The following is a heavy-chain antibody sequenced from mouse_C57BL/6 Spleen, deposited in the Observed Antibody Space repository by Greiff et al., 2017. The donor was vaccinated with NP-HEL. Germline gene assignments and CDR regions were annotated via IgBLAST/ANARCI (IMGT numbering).Heavy chain of an antibody. Sequence: QVQLQQSGAELVRPGASVKLSCKASGYTFTDYYINWVKQRPGQGLEWIARIYPESGNTYYNEKFKGKATLTAEKSSSTAYMQLSSLTSEDSAVYFCARDGSSYDFDYWGQGTTLTVSS. V-gene: IGHV1-76*01. CDR3: ARDGSSYDFDY. J-gene: IGHJ2*01. CDR2: IYPESGNT. D-gene: IGHD1-1*01. CDR1: GYTFTDYY.